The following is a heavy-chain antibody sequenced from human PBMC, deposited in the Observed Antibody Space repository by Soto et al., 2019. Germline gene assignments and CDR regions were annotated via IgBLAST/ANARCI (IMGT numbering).Heavy chain of an antibody. CDR2: ISGSGGST. D-gene: IGHD4-4*01. V-gene: IGHV3-23*01. J-gene: IGHJ4*02. CDR3: AKGPRGIMTTVTDTRYYFDY. Sequence: PGGSLRLSCAASGFTFSSYAMSWVRQAPGKGLEWVSAISGSGGSTYYADSVKGRFTISRDNSKNTLYLQMNSLRAEDTAVYYCAKGPRGIMTTVTDTRYYFDYCGQGTLVTVSS. CDR1: GFTFSSYA.